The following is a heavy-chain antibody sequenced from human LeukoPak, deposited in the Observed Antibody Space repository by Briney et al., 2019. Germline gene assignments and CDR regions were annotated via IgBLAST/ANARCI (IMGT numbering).Heavy chain of an antibody. CDR2: IYYSGST. D-gene: IGHD2-2*01. J-gene: IGHJ5*02. CDR3: ARPLVPAAWRWFDP. CDR1: GGSISSGGYY. V-gene: IGHV4-31*03. Sequence: SETLSLTCTVSGGSISSGGYYWSWIRQHPGNGLEWIGYIYYSGSTYYNPSLKSRVTISVDTSKNQFSLKLSSVTAADTAVYYCARPLVPAAWRWFDPWGQGTLVTVSS.